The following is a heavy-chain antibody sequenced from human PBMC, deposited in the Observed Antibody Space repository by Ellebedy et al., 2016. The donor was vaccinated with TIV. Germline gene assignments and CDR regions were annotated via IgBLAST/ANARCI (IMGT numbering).Heavy chain of an antibody. CDR3: ATFPYISTSSAY. CDR2: INPSSGGT. Sequence: ASVKVSCKASGYTFTGNYMHWVRQAPGQGLEWMGWINPSSGGTNYAPKFQGRVTMTRDMSISTAYMELSGLKSDDTAVYYCATFPYISTSSAYWGQGTLVTVSS. D-gene: IGHD3-3*02. CDR1: GYTFTGNY. V-gene: IGHV1-2*02. J-gene: IGHJ4*02.